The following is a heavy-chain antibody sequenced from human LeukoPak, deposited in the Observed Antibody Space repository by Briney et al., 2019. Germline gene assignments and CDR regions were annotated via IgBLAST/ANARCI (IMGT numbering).Heavy chain of an antibody. Sequence: SETLSLTCAVYGGSFSGYYWSWIRQPPGKGPEWIGEINHSGGTNYNPSLKSRVTISVDTSKNQFSLKLSSVTAADTAVYYCARESVRGIVVFSRYYFDYWGQGTLVTVSS. J-gene: IGHJ4*02. D-gene: IGHD3-22*01. CDR2: INHSGGT. CDR1: GGSFSGYY. V-gene: IGHV4-34*01. CDR3: ARESVRGIVVFSRYYFDY.